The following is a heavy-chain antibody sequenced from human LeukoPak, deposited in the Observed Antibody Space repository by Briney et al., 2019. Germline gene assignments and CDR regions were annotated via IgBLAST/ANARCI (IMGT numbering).Heavy chain of an antibody. CDR1: GGSISSSSYY. J-gene: IGHJ4*02. D-gene: IGHD2-15*01. CDR2: IYYSGST. V-gene: IGHV4-39*07. Sequence: PSETLSLTCTVSGGSISSSSYYWGWIRQPPGKGLEWIGSIYYSGSTYYNPSLKSRVTISVDTSKNQFSLKLSSVTASDTAMYYCARRDCTVGSCSFDYWGQGTLVTVSS. CDR3: ARRDCTVGSCSFDY.